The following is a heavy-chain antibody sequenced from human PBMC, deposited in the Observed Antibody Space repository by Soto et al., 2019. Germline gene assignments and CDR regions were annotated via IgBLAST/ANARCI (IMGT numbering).Heavy chain of an antibody. CDR3: ARVFCRTTPCHVQGFDS. J-gene: IGHJ4*02. D-gene: IGHD2-2*01. V-gene: IGHV3-48*03. CDR2: ICSGGDSS. CDR1: GFTFSSYE. Sequence: EVQVLESGGGVVQPGRSLRLSCAASGFTFSSYEMNWVRQAPGKALEWVSYICSGGDSSYYADSVKGRFTISRDNAKNQMTLQRDSLRVEDTAVCYWARVFCRTTPCHVQGFDSWGQGTLVTVSS.